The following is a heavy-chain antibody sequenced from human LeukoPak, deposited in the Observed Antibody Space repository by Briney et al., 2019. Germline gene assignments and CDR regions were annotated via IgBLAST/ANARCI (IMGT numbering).Heavy chain of an antibody. J-gene: IGHJ6*02. Sequence: GASVKVSCKASGYTFTSYGISWVRQAPGQGLEWMGWISAYNGNTNYARKLQGRVTMTTGTSTSTAYMELRSLRSDDTAVYYCARSEIQLWPRDYYYGMDVWGQGTTVTVSS. CDR1: GYTFTSYG. CDR2: ISAYNGNT. CDR3: ARSEIQLWPRDYYYGMDV. D-gene: IGHD5-18*01. V-gene: IGHV1-18*01.